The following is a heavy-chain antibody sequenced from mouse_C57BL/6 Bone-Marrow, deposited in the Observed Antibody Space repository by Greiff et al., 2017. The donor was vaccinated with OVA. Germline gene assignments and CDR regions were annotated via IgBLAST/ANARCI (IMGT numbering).Heavy chain of an antibody. CDR1: GYTFTSYW. CDR2: IYPGSGST. J-gene: IGHJ1*03. D-gene: IGHD1-1*01. V-gene: IGHV1-55*01. CDR3: ARTSYDGSGYPHWYFDV. Sequence: QVQLQQPGAELVKPGASVKMSCKASGYTFTSYWITWVKQRPGQGLEWIGDIYPGSGSTNYNEKFKSKATLTVDTSSSTAYMQLSSLTSEDSAVYYCARTSYDGSGYPHWYFDVWGTGTTVTVSS.